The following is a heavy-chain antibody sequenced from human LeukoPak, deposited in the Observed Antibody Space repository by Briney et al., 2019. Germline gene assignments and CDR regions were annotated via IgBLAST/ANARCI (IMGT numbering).Heavy chain of an antibody. CDR1: GFTVSSNY. V-gene: IGHV3-66*01. CDR2: IYSGGRT. CDR3: ARGIVVAGSVGY. J-gene: IGHJ4*02. D-gene: IGHD6-19*01. Sequence: PGGSLRLSCIASGFTVSSNYMSWVRQAPGKGLEWVSVIYSGGRTYYADSVKGRFTISRDNSKNSLYLQMNSLRVEDTAVYYCARGIVVAGSVGYWGQGTLVTVSS.